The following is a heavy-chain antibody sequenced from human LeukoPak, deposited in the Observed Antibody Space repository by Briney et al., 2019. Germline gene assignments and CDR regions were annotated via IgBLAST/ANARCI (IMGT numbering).Heavy chain of an antibody. D-gene: IGHD3-22*01. CDR3: ARDSLGDIYYYDSSGYYHPYNWFDP. Sequence: SETLSLTCTVSGGSISSGSYYWSWIRQPAGKGLEWIGRIYTSGSTNYNPSLKSRVTISVDTSKNQFSLKLSSVTAADTAVYYCARDSLGDIYYYDSSGYYHPYNWFDPWGQGTLVTVSS. V-gene: IGHV4-61*02. CDR1: GGSISSGSYY. J-gene: IGHJ5*02. CDR2: IYTSGST.